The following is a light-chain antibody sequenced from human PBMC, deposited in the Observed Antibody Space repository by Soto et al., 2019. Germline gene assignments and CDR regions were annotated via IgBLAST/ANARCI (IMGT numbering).Light chain of an antibody. V-gene: IGKV1-39*01. J-gene: IGKJ1*01. CDR2: VAS. CDR3: QQCYSTPWT. Sequence: IQMTQSPSSLSGSVGDRFTVTGVASRNISSDLNWYQQKPGKAPNLLISVASSLQSGVPSRFSGSGSGTDFTLTISSLQPEDFATYYCQQCYSTPWTFGQGTKVDI. CDR1: RNISSD.